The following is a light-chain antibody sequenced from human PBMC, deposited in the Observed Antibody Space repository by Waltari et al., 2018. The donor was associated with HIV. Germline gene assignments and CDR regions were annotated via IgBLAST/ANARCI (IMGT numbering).Light chain of an antibody. V-gene: IGKV3-11*01. CDR2: AAS. CDR1: QSVINY. J-gene: IGKJ5*01. Sequence: ELVLTQSPATLSLSPGERATLSCRASQSVINYLAWYQQKPGQAPRLLIYAASSRATGIPARFSGSGSGTDFTLTISSLEPGDFAVYYCQQRSNWPITFGQGTRLEIK. CDR3: QQRSNWPIT.